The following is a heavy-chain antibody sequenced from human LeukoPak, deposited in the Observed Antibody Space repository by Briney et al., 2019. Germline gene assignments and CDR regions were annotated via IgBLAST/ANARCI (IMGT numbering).Heavy chain of an antibody. CDR3: ARDRITMIRGRSDALDI. V-gene: IGHV4-38-2*02. J-gene: IGHJ3*02. CDR1: GYSINSGYY. D-gene: IGHD3-10*01. CDR2: IFQSGTT. Sequence: SETLSLTCSVSGYSINSGYYWGWLRPPPGKGPEWIGSIFQSGTTYYNPSLRSRVTISVDTSSNLFSLKLKSVTAADTAVYYCARDRITMIRGRSDALDIWGDGKMVTVSS.